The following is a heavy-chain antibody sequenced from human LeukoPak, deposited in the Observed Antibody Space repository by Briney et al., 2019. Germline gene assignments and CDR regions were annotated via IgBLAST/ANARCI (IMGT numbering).Heavy chain of an antibody. J-gene: IGHJ6*02. CDR3: TRDANHYGGMDV. CDR1: GITVSKYW. Sequence: PGRSLRLSCAVSGITVSKYWMHWVRQVPGKGLVWVSRIHSDGSTTDYADSVKGRFTITRDSAKNTLYLEMNSLRVEDTAVYYCTRDANHYGGMDVWGQGTTVTVSS. V-gene: IGHV3-74*01. CDR2: IHSDGSTT.